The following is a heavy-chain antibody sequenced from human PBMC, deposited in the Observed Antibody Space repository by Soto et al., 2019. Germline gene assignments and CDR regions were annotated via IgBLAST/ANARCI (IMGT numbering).Heavy chain of an antibody. CDR2: ISSSGSTI. J-gene: IGHJ4*02. CDR1: GFTFSDYY. Sequence: QVPLVESGGGLVKPGGSLRLSCAASGFTFSDYYMSWIRQAPGKGLEWVSYISSSGSTIYYADSVKGRFTISRDNAKNSLYPQMNSLRAKDTAVYYCARDLGVATIMVRLPQPLLWGQGTLVTVSS. D-gene: IGHD5-12*01. V-gene: IGHV3-11*01. CDR3: ARDLGVATIMVRLPQPLL.